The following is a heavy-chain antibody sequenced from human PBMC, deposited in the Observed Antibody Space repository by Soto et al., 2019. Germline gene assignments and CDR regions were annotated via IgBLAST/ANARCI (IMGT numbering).Heavy chain of an antibody. CDR3: ARGGESITIFGVVTSFDY. J-gene: IGHJ4*02. CDR1: GFTFSSYW. Sequence: GGSLRLSCAASGFTFSSYWMSWVRQAPGKGLEWVANIKQEGSEKYYVDSVKGRFTISRDKAKNSLYLQMNALRAEDTAVYYCARGGESITIFGVVTSFDYWGQGTLVTVSS. D-gene: IGHD3-3*01. V-gene: IGHV3-7*04. CDR2: IKQEGSEK.